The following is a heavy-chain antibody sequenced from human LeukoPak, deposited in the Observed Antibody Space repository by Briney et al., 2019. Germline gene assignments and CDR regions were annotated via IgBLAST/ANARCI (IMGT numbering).Heavy chain of an antibody. CDR1: GFTFSSYD. Sequence: GGSLRLSCAASGFTFSSYDMHWVRQATGKGLEWVSAIGTAGDTYYPGSVKGRFTISRENAKNSLYLQMNSLRAGDTAVYYCARGYGSGSYSPLDYWGQGTPVTVSS. CDR2: IGTAGDT. CDR3: ARGYGSGSYSPLDY. V-gene: IGHV3-13*01. D-gene: IGHD3-10*01. J-gene: IGHJ4*02.